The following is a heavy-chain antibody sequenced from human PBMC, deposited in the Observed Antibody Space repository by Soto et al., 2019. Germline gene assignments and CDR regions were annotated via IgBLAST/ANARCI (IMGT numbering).Heavy chain of an antibody. J-gene: IGHJ3*02. CDR2: IWYDGSNK. CDR1: GFAFSSYG. CDR3: ARVKYCSTSTCYDAFEI. D-gene: IGHD2-2*01. Sequence: QVQLVESGGGVVQPGRSLRLSCAASGFAFSSYGMQWVRQAPGKGREWVAVIWYDGSNKYHADSVKGRFTISRDNSMNYLYLQMNSLRAEETAVYYCARVKYCSTSTCYDAFEIWGQGTMVTVSS. V-gene: IGHV3-33*01.